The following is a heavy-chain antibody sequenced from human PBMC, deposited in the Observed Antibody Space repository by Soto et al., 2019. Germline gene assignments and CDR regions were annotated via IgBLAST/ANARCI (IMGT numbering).Heavy chain of an antibody. CDR1: GGSVSSGSYY. V-gene: IGHV4-61*01. Sequence: PSETLSLTCTVSGGSVSSGSYYWSWIPQRPGKGLVSIGFIYYSRSTNYNPSVKSRATISVDTSKNQFSLKLSPVTAAHTAAYYSARVKVEWLRETPKAHSNYYFDYWGQGTLVTVSS. CDR2: IYYSRST. CDR3: ARVKVEWLRETPKAHSNYYFDY. J-gene: IGHJ4*02. D-gene: IGHD3-3*01.